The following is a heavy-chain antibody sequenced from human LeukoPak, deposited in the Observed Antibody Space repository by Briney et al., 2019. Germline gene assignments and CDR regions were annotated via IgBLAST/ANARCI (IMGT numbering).Heavy chain of an antibody. J-gene: IGHJ6*02. Sequence: SVKVSCKASGGTFSSFAISWVRQAPGQGLEWMGGIIPIFGTANYAQKFQGRVTITADESTSTAYMELSSLRSEDTAVYYCARSWFGDVYYYGMDVWGQGTTVTVSS. CDR1: GGTFSSFA. V-gene: IGHV1-69*01. CDR2: IIPIFGTA. D-gene: IGHD3-10*01. CDR3: ARSWFGDVYYYGMDV.